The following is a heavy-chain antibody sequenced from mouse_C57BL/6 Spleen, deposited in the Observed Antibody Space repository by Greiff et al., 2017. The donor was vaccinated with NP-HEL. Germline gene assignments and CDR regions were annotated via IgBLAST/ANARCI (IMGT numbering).Heavy chain of an antibody. D-gene: IGHD3-3*01. CDR2: IHPNSGST. V-gene: IGHV1-64*01. Sequence: VQLQQPGAELVKPGASVKLSCKASGYTFTSYWMHWVKQRPGQGLEWIGMIHPNSGSTNYNEKFKSKATLTVDKSSSTAYMQLSSLTSEDSAVYYCARSRDSYYAMDYWGQGTSVTVSS. CDR1: GYTFTSYW. J-gene: IGHJ4*01. CDR3: ARSRDSYYAMDY.